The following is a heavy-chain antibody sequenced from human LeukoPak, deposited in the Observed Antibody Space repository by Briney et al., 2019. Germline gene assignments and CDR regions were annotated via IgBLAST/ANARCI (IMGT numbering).Heavy chain of an antibody. V-gene: IGHV4-4*02. J-gene: IGHJ4*02. CDR2: IYHSGST. CDR3: ARDGYSSSWHHY. CDR1: GASFSNDY. D-gene: IGHD6-13*01. Sequence: SETLSLTCTVSGASFSNDYWSWVRQPPGKGLEWIGEIYHSGSTNYNPSLKSRVTISVDKSKNQFSLKLSSVTAADTAVYYCARDGYSSSWHHYWGQGTLVTVSS.